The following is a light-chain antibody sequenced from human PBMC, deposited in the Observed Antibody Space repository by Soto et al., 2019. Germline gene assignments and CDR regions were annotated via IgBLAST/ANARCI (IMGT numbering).Light chain of an antibody. Sequence: IVLTQSPATLSLSPGERATLSCKASQSISNSLGWFQQKPGQAPLLLIHDASNRATGIPARFTGSGSGSDFTLPISSLEPEDFGVYYYRQRYNWPFTFGGGTKVEIK. V-gene: IGKV3-11*01. CDR3: RQRYNWPFT. CDR2: DAS. J-gene: IGKJ4*01. CDR1: QSISNS.